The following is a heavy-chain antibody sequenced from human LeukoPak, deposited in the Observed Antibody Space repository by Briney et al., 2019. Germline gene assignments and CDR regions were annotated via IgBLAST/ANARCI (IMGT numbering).Heavy chain of an antibody. V-gene: IGHV3-74*01. CDR2: INTDRSST. CDR3: TRDVSASGWYSWFDP. D-gene: IGHD6-19*01. CDR1: GFTFSRHW. Sequence: PGGSLRLSCAASGFTFSRHWMHWVRQAPGKGLVWVSRINTDRSSTTYADSVKGRFTISRDNAKNTLYLQMNSLRAEDTAVYYCTRDVSASGWYSWFDPWGQGTLVTVSS. J-gene: IGHJ5*02.